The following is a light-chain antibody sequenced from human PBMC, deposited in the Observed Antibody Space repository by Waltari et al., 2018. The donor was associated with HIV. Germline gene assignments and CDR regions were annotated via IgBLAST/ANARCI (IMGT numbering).Light chain of an antibody. CDR2: RND. J-gene: IGLJ3*02. CDR1: SSNIGSNY. Sequence: QSVLPQPPSASGTPGQRVSISCSGSSSNIGSNYVYWYQPLPGTAPKLLMYRNDERPSRVPDRFSGSKSGTSASLAISGLRSEDEADYYCAAWDDSLSAWVFGGGTKLTVL. V-gene: IGLV1-47*01. CDR3: AAWDDSLSAWV.